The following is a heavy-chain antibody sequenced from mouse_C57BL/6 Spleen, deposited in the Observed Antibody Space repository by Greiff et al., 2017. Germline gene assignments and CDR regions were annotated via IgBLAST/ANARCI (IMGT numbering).Heavy chain of an antibody. Sequence: VQGVESGAELARPGASVKLSCKASGYTFTSYGISWVKQRTGQGLEWIGEIYPRSGNTYYNEKFKGKATLTADKSSSTAYMELRSLTSEDSAVYFCARSTDYAMDYWGQGTSVTVSS. J-gene: IGHJ4*01. CDR2: IYPRSGNT. V-gene: IGHV1-81*01. CDR3: ARSTDYAMDY. CDR1: GYTFTSYG.